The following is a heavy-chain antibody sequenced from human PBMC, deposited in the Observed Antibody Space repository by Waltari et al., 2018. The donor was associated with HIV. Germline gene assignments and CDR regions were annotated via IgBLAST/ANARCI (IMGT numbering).Heavy chain of an antibody. D-gene: IGHD3-16*01. J-gene: IGHJ4*02. CDR2: ISSSSSHI. CDR3: ARLGTDGAFDY. Sequence: EVQLVESGGGLVKPGGSLRLSCAASGFTFSSYSVAWAGQVPGKGLEWVSSISSSSSHIYYADSVKGRFTISRVNAKNSLYLQMNSLRAEDTAVYYCARLGTDGAFDYWGQGTLVTVSS. V-gene: IGHV3-21*01. CDR1: GFTFSSYS.